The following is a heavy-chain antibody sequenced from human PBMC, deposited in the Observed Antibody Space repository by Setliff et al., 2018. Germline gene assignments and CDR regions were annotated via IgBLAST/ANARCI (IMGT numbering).Heavy chain of an antibody. CDR3: ARDGVFYAMDF. CDR2: MNPNSGNT. V-gene: IGHV1-8*03. CDR1: GYTFTSYD. D-gene: IGHD3-10*01. J-gene: IGHJ6*02. Sequence: ASVKVSCKASGYTFTSYDINWVRQATGQGLEWMGWMNPNSGNTGYAQKFQGRVTITRNTSISTAYMELSSLRAEDSAVYYCARDGVFYAMDFWGQGTTVTVSS.